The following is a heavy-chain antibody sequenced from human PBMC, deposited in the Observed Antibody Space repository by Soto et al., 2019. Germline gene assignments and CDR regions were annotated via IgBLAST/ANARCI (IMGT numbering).Heavy chain of an antibody. V-gene: IGHV1-46*01. Sequence: QVQLVQSGAEVKNPGASVKVSCRAFGYTFTTYFLHWLRQTPGQGLGGRGIINPSGGSTSYAQKFQGRVTMTRDTSTSTVYMELSSLRSEDTAVYYCARALLRFLEWLPDAFDIWGQGTMVTVSS. CDR2: INPSGGST. J-gene: IGHJ3*02. CDR1: GYTFTTYF. CDR3: ARALLRFLEWLPDAFDI. D-gene: IGHD3-3*01.